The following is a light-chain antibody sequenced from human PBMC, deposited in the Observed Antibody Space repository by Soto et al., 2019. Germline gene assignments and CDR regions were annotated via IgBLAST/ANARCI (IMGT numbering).Light chain of an antibody. CDR2: LEGRRSY. J-gene: IGLJ1*01. Sequence: QAVLTQSSSASASLGSSVKLTCTLSSGHSSYIIAWHQQQPGKAPRYLMKLEGRRSYNKGSGVPDRFSGSSSGADRYLTISNLQFEDEADYYRETWDSNTRVFGTGTKVTVL. CDR1: SGHSSYI. V-gene: IGLV4-60*02. CDR3: ETWDSNTRV.